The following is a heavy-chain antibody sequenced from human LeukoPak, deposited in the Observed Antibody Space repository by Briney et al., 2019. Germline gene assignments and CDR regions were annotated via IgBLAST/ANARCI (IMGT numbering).Heavy chain of an antibody. J-gene: IGHJ4*02. Sequence: SETLSLTCAVSGYSISSGYYRGWIRQPPGKGLEWIGSIYHSGSTYYNPSLKSRVTISVDTSKNQFSLKLSSVTAADTAVYYCARHPDPYSSVDYWGQGTLVTVSS. CDR3: ARHPDPYSSVDY. V-gene: IGHV4-38-2*01. D-gene: IGHD6-19*01. CDR1: GYSISSGYY. CDR2: IYHSGST.